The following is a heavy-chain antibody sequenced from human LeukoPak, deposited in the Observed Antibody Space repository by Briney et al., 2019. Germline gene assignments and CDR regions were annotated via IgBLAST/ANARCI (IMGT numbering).Heavy chain of an antibody. D-gene: IGHD2-2*01. CDR2: INPNSGDT. V-gene: IGHV1-2*02. CDR1: GYTFSGYQ. Sequence: EASVKVSCKASGYTFSGYQMHWVRQAPGQGLEWMGWINPNSGDTNYAQKFQGRVTMTRDTSISTAYMELSRLRSDDTAVYYCARAYQLLGVYYYGMDVWGQGTTVTVSS. J-gene: IGHJ6*02. CDR3: ARAYQLLGVYYYGMDV.